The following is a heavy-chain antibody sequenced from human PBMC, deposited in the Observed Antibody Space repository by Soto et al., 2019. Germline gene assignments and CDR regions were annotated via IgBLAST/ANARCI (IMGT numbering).Heavy chain of an antibody. CDR2: IYYSGST. Sequence: SETLSLTCTASGGSISSYYWSWIRQPPGKGLEWMGYIYYSGSTNYNPSLKSRATISVDTSNTQCTLKLSSVTAEETAVYYCARENGVRHIAAAGGWFDPWGQGTLVTVSS. J-gene: IGHJ5*02. V-gene: IGHV4-59*01. D-gene: IGHD6-13*01. CDR3: ARENGVRHIAAAGGWFDP. CDR1: GGSISSYY.